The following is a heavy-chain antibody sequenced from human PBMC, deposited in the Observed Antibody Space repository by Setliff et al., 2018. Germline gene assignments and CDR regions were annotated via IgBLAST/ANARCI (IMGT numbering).Heavy chain of an antibody. CDR3: ARGTKTMVINYWYFDV. Sequence: SETLSLTCAVSGYSISSGYYWGWIRQPPGKGLEWIGSIHHRGSTYYNPSLKSRVTMSVDASKNQFSLKLSSVTAADTAAYYCARGTKTMVINYWYFDVWGRGTPVTVSS. CDR1: GYSISSGYY. V-gene: IGHV4-38-2*01. D-gene: IGHD4-17*01. CDR2: IHHRGST. J-gene: IGHJ2*01.